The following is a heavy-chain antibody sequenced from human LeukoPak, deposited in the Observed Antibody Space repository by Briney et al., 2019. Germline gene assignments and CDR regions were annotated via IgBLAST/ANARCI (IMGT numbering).Heavy chain of an antibody. Sequence: WASLKLSCKASGYTFSGYYMHWVRQAPGQGLEWMAWINPNSSDTNYAEKVQGWVTMTRDKSMSTAYMQLSRLRSDDTAVYYCARWSTIVRGVIITWGAFDIWGQGTMVTVSS. CDR3: ARWSTIVRGVIITWGAFDI. CDR2: INPNSSDT. CDR1: GYTFSGYY. D-gene: IGHD3-10*01. J-gene: IGHJ3*02. V-gene: IGHV1-2*04.